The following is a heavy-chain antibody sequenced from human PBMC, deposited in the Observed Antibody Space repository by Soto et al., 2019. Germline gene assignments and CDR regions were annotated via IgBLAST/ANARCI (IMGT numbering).Heavy chain of an antibody. CDR3: ARVGRTYFDWPVLNLGLGRKKNNYGMDV. J-gene: IGHJ6*02. CDR2: INHSGST. V-gene: IGHV4-34*01. CDR1: GGSFSGYY. Sequence: SETLSLTCAVYGGSFSGYYWSWVRQPPGKGLEWIGEINHSGSTNYNPSLKSRVTISVDTSKNQFSLKLSSVTAADTAVYYCARVGRTYFDWPVLNLGLGRKKNNYGMDVWGQGTTVTVSS. D-gene: IGHD3-9*01.